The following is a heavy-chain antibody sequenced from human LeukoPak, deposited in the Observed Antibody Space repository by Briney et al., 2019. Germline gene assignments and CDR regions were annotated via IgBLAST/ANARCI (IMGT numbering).Heavy chain of an antibody. CDR2: ISTYNGDT. D-gene: IGHD3-10*01. CDR3: ATDPLGSGTMGEY. V-gene: IGHV1-18*01. J-gene: IGHJ4*02. Sequence: ASVKVSCKASGYTFTTYGISWVRQAPGQGLEWMGWISTYNGDTNYAQKLQGRVTMTEDTSTDTAYMELSSLRSEDTAVYYCATDPLGSGTMGEYWGQGTLVTVSS. CDR1: GYTFTTYG.